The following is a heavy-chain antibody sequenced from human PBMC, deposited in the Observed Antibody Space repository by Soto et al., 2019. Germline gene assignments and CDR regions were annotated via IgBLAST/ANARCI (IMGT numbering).Heavy chain of an antibody. CDR3: AREMATRY. J-gene: IGHJ4*02. Sequence: EVQLVESGGGLVQPGGSLRLSCAASGFTFSNYWMTWVRQAPGTGLEWVANIKQDGSEQYYVDCVKGRFTISRDNAKNSLYLQMNSLRAEDTAVYYCAREMATRYWGQGTLVTVSS. V-gene: IGHV3-7*01. CDR2: IKQDGSEQ. D-gene: IGHD5-12*01. CDR1: GFTFSNYW.